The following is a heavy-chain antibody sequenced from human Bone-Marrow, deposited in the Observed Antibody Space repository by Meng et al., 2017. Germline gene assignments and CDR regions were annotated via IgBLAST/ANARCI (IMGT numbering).Heavy chain of an antibody. CDR2: INPNSGGT. V-gene: IGHV1-2*02. CDR1: GYTFTGYY. Sequence: ASVKVSCKASGYTFTGYYMHWVRQAPGQGLEWMGWINPNSGGTNYAQKFQGRVTMTRDTSISTAYMELSRLRSDDTAVYYCAREGYGDSYYYYGMDVWGQGTTVTVSS. D-gene: IGHD4-17*01. CDR3: AREGYGDSYYYYGMDV. J-gene: IGHJ6*02.